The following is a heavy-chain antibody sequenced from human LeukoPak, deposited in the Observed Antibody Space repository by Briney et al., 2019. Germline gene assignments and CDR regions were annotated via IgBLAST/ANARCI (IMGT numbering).Heavy chain of an antibody. D-gene: IGHD3-9*01. J-gene: IGHJ4*02. CDR1: GGSISSYY. V-gene: IGHV4-59*08. CDR3: ARHGAPNILTGYYAYFDY. Sequence: SETPSLACTVSGGSISSYYWSWIRQPPGKGLEWIGYIYYSGSTNYNPSLKSRVTISVDTSKNHFSLKLSSVTAADTAVYYCARHGAPNILTGYYAYFDYWGQGTLVTVSS. CDR2: IYYSGST.